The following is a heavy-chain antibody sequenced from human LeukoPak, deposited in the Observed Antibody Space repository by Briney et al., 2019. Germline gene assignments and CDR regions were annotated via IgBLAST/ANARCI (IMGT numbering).Heavy chain of an antibody. CDR1: GDSISSGDYY. Sequence: SETLSLTCTVSGDSISSGDYYWSWIRQPVGKGLEWIGRVYTSGNTDYNPSLKSRVTMSVDTSKNQLSLKLSSVTAADTAVYYCARVLTYYDSSGSYPYYMDVWGKGTTVTISS. D-gene: IGHD3-10*01. CDR3: ARVLTYYDSSGSYPYYMDV. CDR2: VYTSGNT. V-gene: IGHV4-61*02. J-gene: IGHJ6*03.